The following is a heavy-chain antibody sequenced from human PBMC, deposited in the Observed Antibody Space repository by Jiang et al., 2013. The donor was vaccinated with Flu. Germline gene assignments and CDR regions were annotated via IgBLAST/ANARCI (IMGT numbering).Heavy chain of an antibody. Sequence: GLVKPSETLSLTCTVSGGSISSSTYFWSWIRQHPGKGLEWIGFTTNSGSAYYNASLKSRLTISVDTSKNQFSLKLISVTAADTAVYYCARVKSIAARPHDYWGQGTLVTVSS. CDR2: TTNSGSA. V-gene: IGHV4-31*03. D-gene: IGHD6-6*01. CDR1: GGSISSSTYF. J-gene: IGHJ4*02. CDR3: ARVKSIAARPHDY.